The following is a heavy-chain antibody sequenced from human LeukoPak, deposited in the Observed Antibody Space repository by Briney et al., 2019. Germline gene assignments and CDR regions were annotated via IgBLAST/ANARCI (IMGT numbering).Heavy chain of an antibody. J-gene: IGHJ3*02. CDR2: VYYSGST. CDR3: ARRHKVGAGDALDI. D-gene: IGHD3-10*01. V-gene: IGHV4-59*08. CDR1: GGSINNYY. Sequence: SETLSLTCTVSGGSINNYYWTWIRQPPGKGLEWIGYVYYSGSTNYNPSLKSRVTISVDTSKNQFSLKLNSVTAADTAVYYRARRHKVGAGDALDIWGQGTMVTVSS.